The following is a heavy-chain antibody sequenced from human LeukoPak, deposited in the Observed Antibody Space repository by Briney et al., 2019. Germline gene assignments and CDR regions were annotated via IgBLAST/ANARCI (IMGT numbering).Heavy chain of an antibody. Sequence: GASVKVSCKASGYTFTGYYMHWVRQAPGQGLEWMGWINPNSGGTNYAQKFQGRVTMTRDTSISTAYMELSSLRSEDTAVYYCARDIVTRIAAAGSYYFDYWGQGTLVTVSS. V-gene: IGHV1-2*02. D-gene: IGHD6-13*01. J-gene: IGHJ4*02. CDR2: INPNSGGT. CDR3: ARDIVTRIAAAGSYYFDY. CDR1: GYTFTGYY.